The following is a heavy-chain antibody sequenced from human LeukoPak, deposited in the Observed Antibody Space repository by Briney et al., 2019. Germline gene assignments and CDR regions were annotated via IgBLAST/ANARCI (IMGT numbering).Heavy chain of an antibody. CDR3: ARGREYSSH. V-gene: IGHV4-39*07. CDR2: INHSGST. D-gene: IGHD6-6*01. CDR1: GGSISSGDYY. Sequence: SETLSLTCTVSGGSISSGDYYWSWIRQPPGKGLEWIGEINHSGSTNYNPSLKSRVTISVDTSKNQFSLKLSSVTAADTAVYYCARGREYSSHWGQGTLVTVSS. J-gene: IGHJ4*02.